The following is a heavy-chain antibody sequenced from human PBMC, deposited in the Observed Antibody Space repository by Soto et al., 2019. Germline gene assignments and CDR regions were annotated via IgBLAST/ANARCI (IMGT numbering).Heavy chain of an antibody. CDR2: INYRGST. J-gene: IGHJ4*02. Sequence: QVQLQESGPGLVRPSQTLSLICTVSGGSINSGDSYWNWIRQHPGKGLEWIGYINYRGSTFYNPSLKSRIILSVNTYKNQFSLKLSSAAAADTAVYYCARDAPGVAPYWGQGTLVTVSS. V-gene: IGHV4-31*03. D-gene: IGHD2-15*01. CDR3: ARDAPGVAPY. CDR1: GGSINSGDSY.